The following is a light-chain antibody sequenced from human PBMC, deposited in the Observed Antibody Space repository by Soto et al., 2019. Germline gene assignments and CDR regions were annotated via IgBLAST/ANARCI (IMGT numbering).Light chain of an antibody. J-gene: IGLJ3*02. CDR3: CSYVRLYGRV. CDR1: SNDVGGYNY. CDR2: AVS. Sequence: QSALTQPRSVSGSPGQSVAISCTGTSNDVGGYNYVSWYQQYPGKAPKLMIYAVSKRPSGVPDRFSGSKSGNTASLTISGLQADDEADYYCCSYVRLYGRVFGGGTKLTVL. V-gene: IGLV2-11*01.